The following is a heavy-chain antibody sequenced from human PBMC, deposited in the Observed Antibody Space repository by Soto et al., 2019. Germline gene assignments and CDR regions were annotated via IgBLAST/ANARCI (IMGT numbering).Heavy chain of an antibody. J-gene: IGHJ4*02. V-gene: IGHV3-74*03. Sequence: PGGSLRLSCAASGFSPSPYWMHWVRQVPGRGLEWVARLSSDGFGAAYADSVKGRFFISRDIARNTLSLQMNSLRADDTAVYYCARDLGGPDYWGRGTSVTVSS. CDR1: GFSPSPYW. CDR2: LSSDGFGA. D-gene: IGHD3-16*01. CDR3: ARDLGGPDY.